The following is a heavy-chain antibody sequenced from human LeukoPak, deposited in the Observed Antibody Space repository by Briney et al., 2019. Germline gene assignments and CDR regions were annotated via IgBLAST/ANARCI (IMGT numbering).Heavy chain of an antibody. CDR3: ARDPAYCGGDCYSGPDY. J-gene: IGHJ4*02. D-gene: IGHD2-21*02. Sequence: GRSLRLSCAASGFTFSSYGMHWVRQAPGEGLEWVAVIWYDGSNKYYADSVKGRFTISRDNSKNTLYLQMNSLRAEDTAVYYCARDPAYCGGDCYSGPDYWGQGTLVTVSS. V-gene: IGHV3-33*01. CDR2: IWYDGSNK. CDR1: GFTFSSYG.